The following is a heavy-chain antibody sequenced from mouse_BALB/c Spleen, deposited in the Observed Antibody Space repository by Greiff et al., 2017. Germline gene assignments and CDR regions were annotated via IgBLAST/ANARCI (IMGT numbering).Heavy chain of an antibody. CDR3: ARCNYYGSSYYDY. CDR2: ISSGSSTI. CDR1: GFTFSSFG. J-gene: IGHJ2*01. Sequence: EVQLVESGGGLVQPGGSRKLSCAASGFTFSSFGMHWVRQAPEKGLEWVAYISSGSSTIYYADTVKGRFTISRDNPKNTLFLQMTSLRSEDTAMYYCARCNYYGSSYYDYWGQGTTLTVSS. D-gene: IGHD1-1*01. V-gene: IGHV5-17*02.